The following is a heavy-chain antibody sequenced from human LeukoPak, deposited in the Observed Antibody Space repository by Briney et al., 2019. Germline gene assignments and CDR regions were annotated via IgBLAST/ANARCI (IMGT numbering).Heavy chain of an antibody. J-gene: IGHJ4*02. D-gene: IGHD2/OR15-2a*01. CDR1: GDTFSSYT. V-gene: IGHV1-69*04. CDR3: ARDPVISAEDY. CDR2: IIPILGIA. Sequence: GASVKVSCKASGDTFSSYTISWVRQAPGQGLEWMGRIIPILGIANYAQKFQGRVTITADKSTSTAYMELSSLRSEDTAVYYCARDPVISAEDYWGQGTLATVSS.